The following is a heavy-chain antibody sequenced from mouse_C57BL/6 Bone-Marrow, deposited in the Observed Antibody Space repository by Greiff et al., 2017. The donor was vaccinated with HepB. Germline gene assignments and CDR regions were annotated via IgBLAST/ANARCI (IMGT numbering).Heavy chain of an antibody. Sequence: VQRVESGAELARPGASVKLSCKASGYTFTSYGISWVKQRTGQGLEWIGEIYPRSGNTYYNEKFKGKATLTADKSSSTAYMELRSLTSEDSAVYFCARWGPYYYGSSCDYFDYWGQGTTLTVSS. CDR2: IYPRSGNT. D-gene: IGHD1-1*01. V-gene: IGHV1-81*01. J-gene: IGHJ2*01. CDR3: ARWGPYYYGSSCDYFDY. CDR1: GYTFTSYG.